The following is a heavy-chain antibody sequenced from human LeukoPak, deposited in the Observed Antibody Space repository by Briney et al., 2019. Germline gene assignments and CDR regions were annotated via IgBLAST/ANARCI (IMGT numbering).Heavy chain of an antibody. CDR2: INHSGST. CDR1: GGSFSGYY. D-gene: IGHD2-2*01. CDR3: ARVSYQEGVDY. J-gene: IGHJ4*02. V-gene: IGHV4-34*01. Sequence: SETLSLTCAVYGGSFSGYYWSWIRQPPGKGLEWIGEINHSGSTKYNPSLTSRVTISVDTSKNQFSLKLNFVTAADTAVYYCARVSYQEGVDYWGQGTLVTVSS.